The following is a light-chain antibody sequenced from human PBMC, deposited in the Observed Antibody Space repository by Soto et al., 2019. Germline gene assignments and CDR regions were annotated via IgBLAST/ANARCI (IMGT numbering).Light chain of an antibody. Sequence: NFMLTQPHSVSESPGETVTISCTRSSGSIASNYVHWYQQRPRSAPTTVISEDNQRPSGVPHRFSGSIDSSSNSASLTISGLTTEDEADYFCQSYDSSDHVIFGGGTKLTVL. CDR1: SGSIASNY. CDR2: EDN. CDR3: QSYDSSDHVI. V-gene: IGLV6-57*04. J-gene: IGLJ2*01.